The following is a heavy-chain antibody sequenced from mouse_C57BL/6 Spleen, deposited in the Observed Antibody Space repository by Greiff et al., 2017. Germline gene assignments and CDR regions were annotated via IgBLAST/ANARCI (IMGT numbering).Heavy chain of an antibody. CDR1: GFTFSSYG. J-gene: IGHJ2*01. CDR2: ISSGGSYT. V-gene: IGHV5-6*01. Sequence: VQLKQSGGDLVKPGGSLKLSCAASGFTFSSYGMSWVRQTPDKRLEWVATISSGGSYTYYPDSVKGRFTISRDNAKNTLYLQMSSLKSEDTAMYYCARQGTTVVGGGFDYWGQGTTLTVSS. CDR3: ARQGTTVVGGGFDY. D-gene: IGHD1-1*01.